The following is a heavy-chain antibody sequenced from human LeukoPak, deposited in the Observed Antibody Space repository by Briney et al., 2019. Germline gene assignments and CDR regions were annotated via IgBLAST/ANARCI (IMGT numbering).Heavy chain of an antibody. D-gene: IGHD2-8*01. J-gene: IGHJ4*02. CDR1: GFTFSSYW. Sequence: GGSLRLSCAASGFTFSSYWMHWVRQAPGKGLVWVSRINTDGSSTSYADSVEGRFTISRDNAKNTLYLQMNSLRAEDTAVYYCARDRPYYCTNGVCYGPFDYWGQGTLVTVSS. CDR3: ARDRPYYCTNGVCYGPFDY. CDR2: INTDGSST. V-gene: IGHV3-74*01.